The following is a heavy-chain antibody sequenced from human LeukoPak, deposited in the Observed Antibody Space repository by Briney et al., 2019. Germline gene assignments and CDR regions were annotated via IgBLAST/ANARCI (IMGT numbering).Heavy chain of an antibody. J-gene: IGHJ4*02. Sequence: PGGSLRLSCGVSGFTFSSYGMHWVRQAPGKGLEWVAYIRYDGSNRHYADSVKGRFTISRDNSKNTLYLQMNSLRVEDTAVYYCARDWYHAIDYWGQGTLVTVSS. CDR2: IRYDGSNR. V-gene: IGHV3-30*02. CDR1: GFTFSSYG. D-gene: IGHD2-2*01. CDR3: ARDWYHAIDY.